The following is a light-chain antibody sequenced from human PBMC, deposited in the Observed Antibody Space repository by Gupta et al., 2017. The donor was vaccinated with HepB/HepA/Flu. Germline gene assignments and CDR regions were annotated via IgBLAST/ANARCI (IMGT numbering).Light chain of an antibody. J-gene: IGKJ4*01. V-gene: IGKV1D-12*01. CDR1: QDISTW. Sequence: DMQMTQSPSSVSASVGDRATITWRASQDISTWLAWYQQNPGKAPQLLIYVASRFQRGVPSRFSGSGSGTHFTLTIMNFQPEDFATYSCQQSYGFPLTFGGGTKVEI. CDR3: QQSYGFPLT. CDR2: VAS.